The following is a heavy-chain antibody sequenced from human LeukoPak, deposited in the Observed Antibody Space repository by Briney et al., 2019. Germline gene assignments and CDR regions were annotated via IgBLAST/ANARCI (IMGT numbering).Heavy chain of an antibody. CDR1: GYTFTSYD. D-gene: IGHD3-3*01. Sequence: ASVKVSCKASGYTFTSYDINWVRQATGQGLEWMGWMNPNSGNTGYAQKFQGRVTMTRNTSISTAYMELSSLRSEDTAVYYCARIVPVSVTTYGTNWFDPWGQGTLVTVSS. CDR2: MNPNSGNT. CDR3: ARIVPVSVTTYGTNWFDP. J-gene: IGHJ5*02. V-gene: IGHV1-8*01.